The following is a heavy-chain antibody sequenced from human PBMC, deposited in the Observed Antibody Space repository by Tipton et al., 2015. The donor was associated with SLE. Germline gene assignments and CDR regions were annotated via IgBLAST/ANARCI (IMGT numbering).Heavy chain of an antibody. CDR3: AKASGPLWFGEPLNY. D-gene: IGHD3-10*01. CDR1: GFPFSTYA. Sequence: SLRLSCAASGFPFSTYAMSWVRQAPGKGLEWVSVISGSGGSTKYADSVKGRFTISRDNSKNTLYLQMNSLRAEDTAVYYCAKASGPLWFGEPLNYWGQGTLVTVSS. V-gene: IGHV3-23*01. J-gene: IGHJ4*02. CDR2: ISGSGGST.